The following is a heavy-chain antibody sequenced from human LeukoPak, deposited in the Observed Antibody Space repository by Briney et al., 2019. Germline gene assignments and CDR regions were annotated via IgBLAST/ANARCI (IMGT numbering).Heavy chain of an antibody. J-gene: IGHJ4*02. Sequence: PGGSLRLSCAASGFTFSSYWMHWVRQAPGKGLVWVSRINTDGSSTSYADSVKGRFTISRDNAKNTLCLQMNSLRAEDTAVYYCARGRGEYYYDSSGFGGYWGQGTLVTVSS. CDR2: INTDGSST. CDR3: ARGRGEYYYDSSGFGGY. D-gene: IGHD3-22*01. V-gene: IGHV3-74*01. CDR1: GFTFSSYW.